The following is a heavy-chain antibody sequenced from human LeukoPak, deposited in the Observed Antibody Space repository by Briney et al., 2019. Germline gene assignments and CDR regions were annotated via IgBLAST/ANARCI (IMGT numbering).Heavy chain of an antibody. V-gene: IGHV3-7*01. Sequence: PGGSLRLSCAASGFTFSSYWMSWVRQAPGKGLEWVANIKQDGSEKYYVDSVKGRFTISRDNAKNSLYLQMNSLRAEDTAVYYCACSSTIRRGWGHFDYWGQGTLVTVSS. CDR1: GFTFSSYW. J-gene: IGHJ4*02. D-gene: IGHD2-2*01. CDR2: IKQDGSEK. CDR3: ACSSTIRRGWGHFDY.